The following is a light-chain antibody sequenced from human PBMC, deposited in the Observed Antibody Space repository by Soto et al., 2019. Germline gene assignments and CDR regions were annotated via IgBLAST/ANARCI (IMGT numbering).Light chain of an antibody. CDR3: QQHNDYSAVT. J-gene: IGKJ2*01. V-gene: IGKV1-5*01. CDR1: QTITDW. CDR2: DGT. Sequence: DIPMTQSPSTLSASVGDRVTINCRASQTITDWLAWYQQKPGKAPRLLIYDGTTLESGVPSRFSGSGFGTEFTLTITGLQPDDFATYYCQQHNDYSAVTFGQGTKVDI.